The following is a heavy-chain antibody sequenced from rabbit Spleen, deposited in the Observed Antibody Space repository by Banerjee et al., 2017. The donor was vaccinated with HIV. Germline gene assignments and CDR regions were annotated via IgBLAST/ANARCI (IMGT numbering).Heavy chain of an antibody. D-gene: IGHD8-1*01. Sequence: QSLEESGGDLVKPGASLTLTCTASGVSFSSNYYMCWVRQAPGKGLEWIACIDSGSSGFTYFASWAKGRFTISKTSSTTVTLQMTSLTVADTATYFCARDAGRGDYIDGVFNLWGQGTLVTVS. CDR2: IDSGSSGFT. CDR1: GVSFSSNYY. J-gene: IGHJ4*01. CDR3: ARDAGRGDYIDGVFNL. V-gene: IGHV1S40*01.